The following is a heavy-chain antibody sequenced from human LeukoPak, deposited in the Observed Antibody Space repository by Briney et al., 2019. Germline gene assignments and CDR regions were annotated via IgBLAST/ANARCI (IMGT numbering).Heavy chain of an antibody. CDR1: GFTFSKYG. V-gene: IGHV3-33*01. CDR2: IWYDGSNK. D-gene: IGHD2-2*01. Sequence: GGSLRLSCAASGFTFSKYGINWVRQAPGKGLEWVAIIWYDGSNKYFAESVMGRFTISKDNSKNTVYLQMNSLRIKDTAVYHCARAGIGNALDYWGQGTQVTVSS. CDR3: ARAGIGNALDY. J-gene: IGHJ4*02.